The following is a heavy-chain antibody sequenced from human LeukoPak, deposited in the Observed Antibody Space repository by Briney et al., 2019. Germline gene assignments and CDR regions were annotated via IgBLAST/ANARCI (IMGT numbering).Heavy chain of an antibody. CDR3: ARARTITGYFDY. J-gene: IGHJ4*02. Sequence: GGSLRLSCAASGFTFSSYAMSWVRQAPGKGLEWVSAISGSGGSTYYADSVKGRFTISRDNSKNTLYLQMNSLRAEDTAVFYCARARTITGYFDYWGQGTLVTVSS. D-gene: IGHD5-24*01. V-gene: IGHV3-23*01. CDR2: ISGSGGST. CDR1: GFTFSSYA.